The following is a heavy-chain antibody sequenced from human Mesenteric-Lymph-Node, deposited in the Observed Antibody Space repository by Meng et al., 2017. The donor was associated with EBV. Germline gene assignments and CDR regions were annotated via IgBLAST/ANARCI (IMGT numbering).Heavy chain of an antibody. CDR2: IYYSGST. Sequence: QLQLQESGPGLVKPSEXLSLTCPVSGGSISSSSYYWGWIRQPPGKGLEWIGSIYYSGSTYYNPSLKSRVTISVDTSKNQFSLKLSSVTAADTAVYYCATLPPLGYCSGGSCYSVWGQGTLVTVSS. CDR3: ATLPPLGYCSGGSCYSV. D-gene: IGHD2-15*01. CDR1: GGSISSSSYY. J-gene: IGHJ4*02. V-gene: IGHV4-39*01.